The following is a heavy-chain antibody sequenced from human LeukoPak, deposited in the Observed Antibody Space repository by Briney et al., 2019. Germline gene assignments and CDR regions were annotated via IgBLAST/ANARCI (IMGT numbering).Heavy chain of an antibody. CDR2: IYYSGST. V-gene: IGHV4-59*01. Sequence: SETLSVTCTVSGGSISSNYWSWIRQPPGKGLEWIGYIYYSGSTNYNPSLKSRVTISVDTSKNQFSLKLSSVTAADTAVYYCARGYRSGPAAAGTHWFDPWGQGTLVTASS. D-gene: IGHD6-13*01. CDR3: ARGYRSGPAAAGTHWFDP. CDR1: GGSISSNY. J-gene: IGHJ5*02.